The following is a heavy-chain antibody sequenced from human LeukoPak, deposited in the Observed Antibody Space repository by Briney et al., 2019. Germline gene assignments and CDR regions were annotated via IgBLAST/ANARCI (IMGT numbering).Heavy chain of an antibody. Sequence: GASVKVSCKASGYTFTSYGISWVRQAPGQGLEWMGWISAYNGNTNYAQKLQGRVTMTTDTSTSTAYMELRSLRSEDTAVYYCARAPPLGIVATKYSDYWGQGTLVTVSS. CDR1: GYTFTSYG. CDR2: ISAYNGNT. D-gene: IGHD5-12*01. V-gene: IGHV1-18*01. CDR3: ARAPPLGIVATKYSDY. J-gene: IGHJ4*02.